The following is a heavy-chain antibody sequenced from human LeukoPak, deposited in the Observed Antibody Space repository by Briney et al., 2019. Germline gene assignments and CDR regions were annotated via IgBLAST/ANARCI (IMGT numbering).Heavy chain of an antibody. Sequence: GCSVTLSYAESGFTLSTYGMHWVRQAPGKGLDGVAVIWCDGSNKYYADSLQGRFTVSRDNSENTLFLQMNSLRAEDTAVYYCARGHSYYDSGAYYMHNWGQGTLVTVSS. V-gene: IGHV3-33*01. D-gene: IGHD3-22*01. CDR2: IWCDGSNK. CDR1: GFTLSTYG. CDR3: ARGHSYYDSGAYYMHN. J-gene: IGHJ4*02.